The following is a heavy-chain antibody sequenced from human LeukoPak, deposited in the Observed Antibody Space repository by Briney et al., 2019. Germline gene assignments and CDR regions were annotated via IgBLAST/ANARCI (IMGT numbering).Heavy chain of an antibody. CDR3: ARDTPLRLENWFDP. D-gene: IGHD1-1*01. CDR1: GGTFSSYA. Sequence: GASVKVSCKTSGGTFSSYAISWVRQAPGQGLEWMGGIITIFGTAKYAQKFQGRLTITADESTTTAYMELSSLRSEDTAVYYCARDTPLRLENWFDPWGQGTLVTVSS. J-gene: IGHJ5*02. V-gene: IGHV1-69*13. CDR2: IITIFGTA.